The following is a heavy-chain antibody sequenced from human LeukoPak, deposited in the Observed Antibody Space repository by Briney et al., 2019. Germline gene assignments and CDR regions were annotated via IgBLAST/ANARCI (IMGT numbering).Heavy chain of an antibody. CDR2: ISSSNSSI. Sequence: PGGSLRLSCAASGFTFSSYSMNWDRQAPGKGLEWVSSISSSNSSIHYADSVKGRFTISRDNAKNSLYLQMNSLRAEDTAVYYCARRVTPNSFDYWGQGTLVTVSS. V-gene: IGHV3-21*01. D-gene: IGHD2-21*02. CDR1: GFTFSSYS. CDR3: ARRVTPNSFDY. J-gene: IGHJ4*02.